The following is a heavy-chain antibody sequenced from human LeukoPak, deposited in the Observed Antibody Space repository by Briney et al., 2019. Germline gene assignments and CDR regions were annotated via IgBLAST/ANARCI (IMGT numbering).Heavy chain of an antibody. CDR3: ARVKQAVALVDVFDI. CDR2: IYPGDSDT. V-gene: IGHV5-51*01. Sequence: GESLKISCKASGYSFTTYWIAWVRQMPGKGLEWMGIIYPGDSDTKYGPSFQGQVTISTDKSINTAYLQWSSLKASDTAIYYCARVKQAVALVDVFDIWGQGTMVTVSS. J-gene: IGHJ3*02. D-gene: IGHD6-13*01. CDR1: GYSFTTYW.